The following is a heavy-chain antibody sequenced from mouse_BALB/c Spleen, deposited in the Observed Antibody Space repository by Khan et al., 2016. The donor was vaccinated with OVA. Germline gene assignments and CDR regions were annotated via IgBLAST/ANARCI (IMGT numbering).Heavy chain of an antibody. D-gene: IGHD1-1*01. CDR3: ARGNYYVSNSWFAY. V-gene: IGHV1-18*01. CDR2: INPYNGDT. CDR1: GYSFTDYT. Sequence: EVQLQESGPELVKPGASMKISCKASGYSFTDYTMNWVKQSHGENLEWIGIINPYNGDTRYNQKFKGKATLSVDKSSSTAYMELLSLSSEDSAVYHCARGNYYVSNSWFAYWAQGTLVTVSA. J-gene: IGHJ3*01.